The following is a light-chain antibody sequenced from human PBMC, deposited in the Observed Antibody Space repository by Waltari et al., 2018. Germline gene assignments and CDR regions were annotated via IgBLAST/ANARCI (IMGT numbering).Light chain of an antibody. Sequence: SYVVTQSPSVSVAPGETARITCGGDNIGSKSVHWYQQRPGPAPVLAISYDSDRPAGIPERCSGSNSGNTATLTISWVEAEDEADYYCLVWHSTSDHHGVFGGGTKLTVL. CDR2: YDS. CDR1: NIGSKS. J-gene: IGLJ2*01. V-gene: IGLV3-21*04. CDR3: LVWHSTSDHHGV.